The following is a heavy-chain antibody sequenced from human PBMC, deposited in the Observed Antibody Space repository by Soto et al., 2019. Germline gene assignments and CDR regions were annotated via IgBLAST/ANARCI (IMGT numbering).Heavy chain of an antibody. CDR3: ARFSGSYTRGLDY. J-gene: IGHJ4*02. D-gene: IGHD1-26*01. Sequence: EVQLVESGGGLVQPGGSLRLSCAASGFTFSDHYMDWVRQAPGMGLEWVGRSRNKANSYSTEYAASVKGRFTISRDESKNSLYLQMNSLKTEDTAVYYCARFSGSYTRGLDYWGQGTLVTVSS. V-gene: IGHV3-72*01. CDR1: GFTFSDHY. CDR2: SRNKANSYST.